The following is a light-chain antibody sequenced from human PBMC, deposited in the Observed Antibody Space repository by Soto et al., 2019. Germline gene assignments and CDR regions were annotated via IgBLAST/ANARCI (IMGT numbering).Light chain of an antibody. CDR3: AAWDDSLSAYV. Sequence: QSFLTQPPSWSVTPGQRVSVSCSGNSSNIGSSSVYWHQQLPGTAPKLLIYRNNQRPSGVPDRFSDSKSGTSASLAISGLRSEDEADYYCAAWDDSLSAYVYGPGTKVNVL. J-gene: IGLJ1*01. CDR1: SSNIGSSS. CDR2: RNN. V-gene: IGLV1-47*01.